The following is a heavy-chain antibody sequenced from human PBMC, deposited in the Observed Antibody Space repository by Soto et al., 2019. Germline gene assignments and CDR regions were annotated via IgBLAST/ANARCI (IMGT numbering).Heavy chain of an antibody. CDR1: GYTFTSYG. CDR3: ARAGYCSSTSCYSRKAARPYRFLFAP. V-gene: IGHV1-18*01. D-gene: IGHD2-2*01. J-gene: IGHJ5*02. Sequence: ASVKVSCKASGYTFTSYGISWVRQAPGLGLEWMGWISAYNGNTNYAQKLQGRVTMTTDTSTSTAYMELRSLRSDDTAVYYCARAGYCSSTSCYSRKAARPYRFLFAPWSQGTLDIGSS. CDR2: ISAYNGNT.